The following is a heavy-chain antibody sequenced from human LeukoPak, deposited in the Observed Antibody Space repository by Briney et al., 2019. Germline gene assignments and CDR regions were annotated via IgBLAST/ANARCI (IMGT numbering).Heavy chain of an antibody. J-gene: IGHJ4*02. CDR2: IIPIFGTA. D-gene: IGHD6-13*01. CDR1: GGTFSSYA. Sequence: SVKVSCKASGGTFSSYAISWVRQAPGQGLEWMGGIIPIFGTANYAQKFQGRVTITADESTRTAYMELSSLRSEDTAVYYCARVKGEQQTSFDYWGQGTLVTVSS. CDR3: ARVKGEQQTSFDY. V-gene: IGHV1-69*13.